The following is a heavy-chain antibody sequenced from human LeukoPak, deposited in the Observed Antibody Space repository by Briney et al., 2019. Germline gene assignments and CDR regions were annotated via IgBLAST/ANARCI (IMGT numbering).Heavy chain of an antibody. CDR2: IYYSGTT. CDR1: GVSISNYY. Sequence: SETLSLTCTVSGVSISNYYWNWIRQPPGKGLEWIGYIYYSGTTNYNPSLKSRVTMSVDTSKNQFSLKLSSVTAADTAVYYCARGYYDSSGYIGTHYYYYYMDVWGKGTTVTISS. J-gene: IGHJ6*03. D-gene: IGHD3-22*01. CDR3: ARGYYDSSGYIGTHYYYYYMDV. V-gene: IGHV4-59*12.